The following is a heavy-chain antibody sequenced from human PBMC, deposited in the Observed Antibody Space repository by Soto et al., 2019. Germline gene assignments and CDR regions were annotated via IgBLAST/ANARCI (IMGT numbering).Heavy chain of an antibody. J-gene: IGHJ5*01. Sequence: PSETLSLTCTVSGGSISSSDYCWGWIRQPPGKGLEWIATIYSSGGTYYNPSLKSRVTISVDTSKNQFSLKLSSVTAADTAVYYCARRHDSSGYYYGWFDSWGQGTLVTVSS. CDR1: GGSISSSDYC. V-gene: IGHV4-39*01. D-gene: IGHD3-22*01. CDR3: ARRHDSSGYYYGWFDS. CDR2: IYSSGGT.